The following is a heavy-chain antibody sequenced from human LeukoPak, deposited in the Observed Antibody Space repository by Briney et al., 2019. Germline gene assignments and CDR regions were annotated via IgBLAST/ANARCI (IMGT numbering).Heavy chain of an antibody. CDR3: ARMDVVVPAADP. CDR2: IIPILGIA. CDR1: GGTFSSYA. D-gene: IGHD2-2*01. Sequence: ASVKVSCKASGGTFSSYAISWVRQAPGQGLEWMGRIIPILGIANYAQKFQGRVTITADKSTSTAYMELSSLRSGDTAVYYCARMDVVVPAADPWGQGTLVTVSS. V-gene: IGHV1-69*04. J-gene: IGHJ5*02.